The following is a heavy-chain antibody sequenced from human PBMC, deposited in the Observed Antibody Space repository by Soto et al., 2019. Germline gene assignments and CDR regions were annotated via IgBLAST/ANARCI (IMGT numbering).Heavy chain of an antibody. CDR3: TRGLWEREGYGMDV. CDR1: GGSITSTNW. CDR2: IYHSGTT. Sequence: PSETLSLTCAVSGGSITSTNWWSWVRQPPGKGLEWIGEIYHSGTTNYIPSLKSRVTILVDKSKNQFSLKLSSVTAADTAVYYCTRGLWEREGYGMDVWGQGTTVTVS. D-gene: IGHD3-16*01. V-gene: IGHV4-4*02. J-gene: IGHJ6*02.